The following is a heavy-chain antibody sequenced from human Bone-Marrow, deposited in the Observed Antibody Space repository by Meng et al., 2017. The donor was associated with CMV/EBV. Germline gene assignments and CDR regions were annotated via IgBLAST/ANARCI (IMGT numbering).Heavy chain of an antibody. D-gene: IGHD5-12*01. J-gene: IGHJ4*02. CDR2: IRHDGSNT. Sequence: GESLKISCAASGFTFDNYGIHWVRQTPGKGLEWVAFIRHDGSNTYYADSVKGRFTISRDNSKNTMYLQMNSLRAEDTAVYYCANRYSGYEDVWYFDYWGQGTLVTVSS. CDR3: ANRYSGYEDVWYFDY. V-gene: IGHV3-30*02. CDR1: GFTFDNYG.